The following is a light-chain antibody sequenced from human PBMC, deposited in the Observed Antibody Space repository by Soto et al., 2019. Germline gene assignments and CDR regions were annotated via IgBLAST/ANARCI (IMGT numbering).Light chain of an antibody. Sequence: EIVLTQSPATLSLSPGERATLSCRASQSISINLAWYQQKPGQAPRLLIYSASTRASGIPSRFSGSGSGTEFTLTISSLQSEDFAVYYCQQSYSYPPAFGQGTLLEIK. CDR2: SAS. CDR3: QQSYSYPPA. V-gene: IGKV3-15*01. J-gene: IGKJ5*01. CDR1: QSISIN.